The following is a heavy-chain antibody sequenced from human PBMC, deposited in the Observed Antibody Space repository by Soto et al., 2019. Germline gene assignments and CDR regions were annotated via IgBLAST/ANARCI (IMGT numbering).Heavy chain of an antibody. D-gene: IGHD1-26*01. Sequence: PGGSLRLSCAASGFTFSSYGMHWVRQAPGKGLEWVAAISYDGSKKYYADSVKGRFTISRDNAKNSLYLQMNSLRAEDTAVYYCARGASPQVGYYAHYYYYGMDVWGQGTTVTVSS. CDR3: ARGASPQVGYYAHYYYYGMDV. CDR1: GFTFSSYG. J-gene: IGHJ6*02. V-gene: IGHV3-30*03. CDR2: ISYDGSKK.